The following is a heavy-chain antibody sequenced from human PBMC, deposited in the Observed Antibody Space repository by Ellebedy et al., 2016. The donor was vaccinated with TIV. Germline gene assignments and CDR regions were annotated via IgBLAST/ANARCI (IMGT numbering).Heavy chain of an antibody. CDR3: ASGAVGAYDW. Sequence: AASVKVSCKASGYTFTGHYMHWARQAPGQTLEWMGWIHPDSGDTNYAQKFQGRVTMTRDTSISTAYLEFSRLRLDDTAVYFCASGAVGAYDWWGQGALITVSS. J-gene: IGHJ4*02. CDR2: IHPDSGDT. V-gene: IGHV1-2*02. D-gene: IGHD1-26*01. CDR1: GYTFTGHY.